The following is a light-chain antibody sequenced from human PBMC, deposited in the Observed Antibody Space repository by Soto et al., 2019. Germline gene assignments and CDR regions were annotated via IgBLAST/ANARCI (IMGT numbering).Light chain of an antibody. CDR2: AAS. CDR1: QGISSY. J-gene: IGKJ5*01. CDR3: QQLNSYRIT. V-gene: IGKV1-9*01. Sequence: DIQLTQSPSFLSASVGDGVTITCRASQGISSYLAWYQQKPGKAPKLLIYAASTLQSGVPSRFSGSGSGTEFTLTISSLQPEDFATYYCQQLNSYRITFGQGTRLEIK.